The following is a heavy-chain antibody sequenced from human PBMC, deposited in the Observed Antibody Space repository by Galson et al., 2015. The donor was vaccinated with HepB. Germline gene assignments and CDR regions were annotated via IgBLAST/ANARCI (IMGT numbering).Heavy chain of an antibody. CDR2: INTNTGNP. J-gene: IGHJ4*02. D-gene: IGHD2-21*02. CDR3: ARGLYCGGDCYWDPFDY. Sequence: SVKVSCKASGYTFRSYAMNWVRQAPGQGLEWMGWINTNTGNPTYAQGFTGRFVFSLDTSVTTAYLQISSLKAEDTAVYYCARGLYCGGDCYWDPFDYWGQGTLVTVSS. CDR1: GYTFRSYA. V-gene: IGHV7-4-1*02.